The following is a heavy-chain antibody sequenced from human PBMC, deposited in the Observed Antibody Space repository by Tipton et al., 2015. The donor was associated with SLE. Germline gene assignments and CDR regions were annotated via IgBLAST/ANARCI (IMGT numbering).Heavy chain of an antibody. CDR3: ARYTSSIPSLDYYGMDV. CDR1: GGSFSGYY. Sequence: TLSLTCAVYGGSFSGYYWSWIRQPPGKGLEWIGEINHSGSTNYNPSLKSRVTISVDTSKNQFSLKPSSVTAADTAMYYCARYTSSIPSLDYYGMDVWGQGATVTVSS. J-gene: IGHJ6*02. D-gene: IGHD6-6*01. CDR2: INHSGST. V-gene: IGHV4-34*01.